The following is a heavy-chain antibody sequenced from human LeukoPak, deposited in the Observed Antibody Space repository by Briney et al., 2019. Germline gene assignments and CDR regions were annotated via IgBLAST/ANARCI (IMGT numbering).Heavy chain of an antibody. Sequence: GASVKVSCKASGYTFTSYDINWVRQATGQGLEWMGWMNPNSGNTGYAQKFQGRVTMTRNTSISTAYMELSSLRSEDTAVYYCARGIVSSPWYYYYMDVWGKGTTVTVSS. CDR2: MNPNSGNT. CDR3: ARGIVSSPWYYYYMDV. CDR1: GYTFTSYD. D-gene: IGHD6-6*01. J-gene: IGHJ6*03. V-gene: IGHV1-8*01.